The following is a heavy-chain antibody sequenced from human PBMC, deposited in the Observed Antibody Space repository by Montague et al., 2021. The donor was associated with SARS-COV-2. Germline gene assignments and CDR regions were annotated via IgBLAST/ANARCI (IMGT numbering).Heavy chain of an antibody. CDR3: AKDMGSGWYGSVDY. CDR2: ISWNSGSI. Sequence: SLRLSCAASGFTFSSYWMHWVRQAPGKGLEWVSGISWNSGSIGYADSVKGRFTISRDNAKNSLYLQMNSLRAEDTALYYCAKDMGSGWYGSVDYWGQGTLVTVSS. D-gene: IGHD6-19*01. J-gene: IGHJ4*02. CDR1: GFTFSSYW. V-gene: IGHV3-9*01.